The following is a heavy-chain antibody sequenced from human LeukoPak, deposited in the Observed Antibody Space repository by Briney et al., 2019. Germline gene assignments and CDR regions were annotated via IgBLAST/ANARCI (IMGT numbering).Heavy chain of an antibody. J-gene: IGHJ3*02. D-gene: IGHD2/OR15-2a*01. CDR2: NYHSGST. CDR3: ARDLLNAFDI. CDR1: GYTISSGYY. V-gene: IGHV4-38-2*02. Sequence: WETLSLTCTASGYTISSGYYWGWIRQPPGKVLEWIGSNYHSGSTYYNPSLKSRVTISVDTSKKQCSLKLSSVTAADTAVYYCARDLLNAFDIWGQGTMVTVSS.